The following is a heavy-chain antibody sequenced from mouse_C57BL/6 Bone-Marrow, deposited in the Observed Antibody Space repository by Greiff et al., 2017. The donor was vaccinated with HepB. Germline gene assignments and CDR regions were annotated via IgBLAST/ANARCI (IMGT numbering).Heavy chain of an antibody. J-gene: IGHJ2*01. D-gene: IGHD1-1*01. V-gene: IGHV5-4*03. CDR1: GFTFSSYA. Sequence: EVKVVESGGGLVKPGGSLKLSCAASGFTFSSYAMSWVRQTPEKRLEWVATISDGGSYTYYPDNVKGRFTISRDNAKNNLYLQMSHLKSEDTAMYYCATTVVAFDYWGQGTTLTVSS. CDR2: ISDGGSYT. CDR3: ATTVVAFDY.